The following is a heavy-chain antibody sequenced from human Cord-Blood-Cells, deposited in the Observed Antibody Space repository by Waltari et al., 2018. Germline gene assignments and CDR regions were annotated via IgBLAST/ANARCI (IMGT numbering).Heavy chain of an antibody. J-gene: IGHJ4*02. Sequence: QVQLVESGGGVVQPGRSLRLSCAASVFTFSSYAMHWVRQAPGKGLEWVAVISYDGSNKYYADSVKGRFTISRDNSKNTLYLQMNSLRAEDTAVYYCMGTTVTFDYWGQGTLVTVSS. V-gene: IGHV3-30-3*01. CDR2: ISYDGSNK. CDR3: MGTTVTFDY. D-gene: IGHD4-17*01. CDR1: VFTFSSYA.